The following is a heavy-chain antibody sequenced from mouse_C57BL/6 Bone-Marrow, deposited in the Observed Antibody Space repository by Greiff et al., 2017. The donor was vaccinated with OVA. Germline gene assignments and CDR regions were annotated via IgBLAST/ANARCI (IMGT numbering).Heavy chain of an antibody. CDR2: IYPYNGVS. J-gene: IGHJ3*01. D-gene: IGHD1-1*01. CDR1: GYSFTGYY. CDR3: AREYYYGSSYPFAY. V-gene: IGHV1-31*01. Sequence: VQLKESGPELVKPGASVKISCKASGYSFTGYYMHWVKQSHGNILDWIGYIYPYNGVSSYNQKFKGKATLTVDKSSSTAYRELRSLTSEDSAVYYCAREYYYGSSYPFAYWGQGTLVTVSA.